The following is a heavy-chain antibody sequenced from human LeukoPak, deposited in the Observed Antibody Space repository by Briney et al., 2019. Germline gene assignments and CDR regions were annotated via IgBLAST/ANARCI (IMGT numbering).Heavy chain of an antibody. J-gene: IGHJ4*02. CDR1: GFTFSSYW. D-gene: IGHD3-3*01. CDR3: ARGGFTYYDFWSGYPTNPPDY. CDR2: IKQDGSEK. V-gene: IGHV3-7*01. Sequence: GGSLRLSCAASGFTFSSYWMSWVRQAPGEGLEWVANIKQDGSEKYYVDSVKGRFTISRDNAKNSLYLQMNSLRAEDTAVYYCARGGFTYYDFWSGYPTNPPDYWGQGTLVTVSS.